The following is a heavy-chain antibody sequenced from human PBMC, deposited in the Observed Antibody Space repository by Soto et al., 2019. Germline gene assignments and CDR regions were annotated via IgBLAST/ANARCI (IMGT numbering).Heavy chain of an antibody. Sequence: VQLVESGGGVVQPGRSLRLSCAASGFTFSSYGMHWVRQAPGKGLEWVAVIWYDGSNKYYADSVKGRFTISRDNSKNTLYLQMNSLRAEDTAVYYCARDNVDTAMAMEYYFDYWGQGTLVTVSS. D-gene: IGHD5-18*01. V-gene: IGHV3-33*01. CDR2: IWYDGSNK. CDR3: ARDNVDTAMAMEYYFDY. CDR1: GFTFSSYG. J-gene: IGHJ4*02.